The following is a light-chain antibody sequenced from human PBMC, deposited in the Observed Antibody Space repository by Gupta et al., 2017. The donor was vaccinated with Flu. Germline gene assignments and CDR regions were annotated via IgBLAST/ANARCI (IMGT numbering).Light chain of an antibody. Sequence: DIVMTQSPLSLPVTPGEAASISCRSSESLLHSDGFYYLEWYLQKPGQSPQLLIYWGSKRASGVPDRFSGSGSGTDFTLKSSRGEDEAVGIYYCMCDLQNWTFGEGTKVEIK. CDR3: MCDLQNWT. V-gene: IGKV2-28*01. J-gene: IGKJ1*01. CDR1: ESLLHSDGFYY. CDR2: WGS.